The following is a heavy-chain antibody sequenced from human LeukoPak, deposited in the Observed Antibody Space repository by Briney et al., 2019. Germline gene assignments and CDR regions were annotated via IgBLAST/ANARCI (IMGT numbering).Heavy chain of an antibody. J-gene: IGHJ4*02. CDR1: GGSTSSYY. CDR2: IYYSGST. D-gene: IGHD5-12*01. Sequence: PSETLSLTCTVSGGSTSSYYWSWLRQPPGKGLEWIGYIYYSGSTNYNPSLKSRVTISVDTSKNQFSLKLSSVTAADTAVYYCARGAAVRYSGYDSDYWGQGTLVTVSS. CDR3: ARGAAVRYSGYDSDY. V-gene: IGHV4-59*01.